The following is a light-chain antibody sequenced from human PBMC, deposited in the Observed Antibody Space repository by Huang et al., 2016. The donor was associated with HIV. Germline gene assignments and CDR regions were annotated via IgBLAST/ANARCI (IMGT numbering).Light chain of an antibody. CDR1: QGVSSY. Sequence: EIVLTQSPATLSLSPGVRATLSCRASQGVSSYLALSQQKPGQAPRLLIYDASIRATGTPARFSGSGSGTDFTVPISSLEPEDFAVYYCQQRSNWPPGLGQGTRLEIK. J-gene: IGKJ5*01. CDR2: DAS. CDR3: QQRSNWPPG. V-gene: IGKV3-11*01.